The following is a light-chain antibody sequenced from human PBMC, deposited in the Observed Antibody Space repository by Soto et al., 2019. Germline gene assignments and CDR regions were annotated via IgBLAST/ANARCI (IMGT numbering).Light chain of an antibody. CDR2: AAS. J-gene: IGKJ1*01. V-gene: IGKV3-15*01. CDR3: QQYNIWPLWT. CDR1: ESVTSS. Sequence: EIVLTQSPATLSVSPGDRATLSCRASESVTSSLAWYQQKPGQPPRLLIYAASTRATDVPARFSGGGSETEFTLTISSLQSGDFAVYFCQQYNIWPLWTFGQGTKVDIK.